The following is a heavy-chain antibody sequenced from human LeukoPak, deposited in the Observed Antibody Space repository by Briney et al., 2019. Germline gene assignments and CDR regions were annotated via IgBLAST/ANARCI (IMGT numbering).Heavy chain of an antibody. V-gene: IGHV1-2*02. J-gene: IGHJ4*02. CDR3: ARGPSSGIDY. CDR1: GYTFTGYY. CDR2: ANPNSGGT. Sequence: GASVKVSCKASGYTFTGYYIHWVRQAPGQGLERMGWANPNSGGTHCAQKFQGRVTMTRDTSISTVYMELSSLRSDDTAIYYCARGPSSGIDYWGQGTLVTVSS. D-gene: IGHD3-10*01.